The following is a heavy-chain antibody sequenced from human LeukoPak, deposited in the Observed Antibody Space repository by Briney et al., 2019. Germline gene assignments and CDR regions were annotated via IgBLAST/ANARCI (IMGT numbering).Heavy chain of an antibody. V-gene: IGHV3-23*01. CDR1: GFTFNSYA. J-gene: IGHJ4*02. CDR2: ISGSGGST. Sequence: GGSLRLTCAASGFTFNSYAMSWVRQAPGKGLEWVSAISGSGGSTYYADSVKGRFTISRDNSKNTLYLQMNSLRAEDTAVYYCAKQVAAAGIFDYWGQGTLVTVSS. D-gene: IGHD6-13*01. CDR3: AKQVAAAGIFDY.